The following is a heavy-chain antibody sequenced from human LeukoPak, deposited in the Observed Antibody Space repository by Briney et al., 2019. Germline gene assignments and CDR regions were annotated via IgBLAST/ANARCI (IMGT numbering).Heavy chain of an antibody. CDR1: GGSISSSTHY. J-gene: IGHJ4*02. V-gene: IGHV4-39*01. CDR3: ARSTVAGTRKVDY. CDR2: IYYSGST. D-gene: IGHD6-19*01. Sequence: SETLSLTCTVSGGSISSSTHYWGWIRQPPGKGLEWIGSIYYSGSTYYNPSLRSRVTISVDTSKNQFSLRLSSVTAADTAVYYCARSTVAGTRKVDYWGQGTLVTVSS.